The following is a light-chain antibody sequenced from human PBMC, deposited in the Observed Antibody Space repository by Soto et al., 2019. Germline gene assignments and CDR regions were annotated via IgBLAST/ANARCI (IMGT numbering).Light chain of an antibody. CDR1: QSVSSSY. J-gene: IGKJ3*01. CDR3: QQYDRSAPGLT. V-gene: IGKV3-20*01. Sequence: EIVLTQSPGTLSLSPGERATLSCRASQSVSSSYLAWYQQKPGQAPRLLIYGASTSATGIPDRVSGSASGTDFTLTISRLDPEDFAVYYCQQYDRSAPGLTFGPGTKVDIK. CDR2: GAS.